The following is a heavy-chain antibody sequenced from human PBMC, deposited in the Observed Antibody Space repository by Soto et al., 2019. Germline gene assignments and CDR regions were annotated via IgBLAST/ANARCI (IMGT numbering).Heavy chain of an antibody. J-gene: IGHJ6*02. V-gene: IGHV3-23*01. Sequence: EVQLLESGGGLVQPGGSLRLSCAASGFTFSSYAMSWVRQAPGKGLEWVSAISGSGGSTYYADSVKGRFTISRDNSKNTLYLQMNSLRAEDTAVYYCAKEQRGYDSTSRYYYYYGMDVWGQGTTVTVSS. CDR3: AKEQRGYDSTSRYYYYYGMDV. D-gene: IGHD3-22*01. CDR2: ISGSGGST. CDR1: GFTFSSYA.